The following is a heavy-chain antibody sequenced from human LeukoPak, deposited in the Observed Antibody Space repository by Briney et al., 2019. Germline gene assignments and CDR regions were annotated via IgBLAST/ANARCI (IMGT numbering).Heavy chain of an antibody. J-gene: IGHJ6*02. D-gene: IGHD5-18*01. CDR1: GFTFSSYW. Sequence: GGSLRLSCAASGFTFSSYWMSWVRQAPGKGLEWVANIKQDGSEKYYVDSVKGRFTISRDNAKNSLYLQMNSLRAEDTAVYYCATEVNVDTAYYYYGMDVWGQGTTVTVSS. CDR2: IKQDGSEK. CDR3: ATEVNVDTAYYYYGMDV. V-gene: IGHV3-7*01.